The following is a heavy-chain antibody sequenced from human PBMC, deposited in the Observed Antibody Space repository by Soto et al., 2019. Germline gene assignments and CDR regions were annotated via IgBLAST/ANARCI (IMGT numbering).Heavy chain of an antibody. D-gene: IGHD3-10*01. CDR1: GFTFSSYA. Sequence: GGSLRLSCAASGFTFSSYAMSWVRQAPGKGLEWVSAISGSGGSTYYADSVKGRFTISRDNSKNTLYLQMNSLRAEDTAVYYCAKDQTVWFGELLEMYNWFDPWGQGTLVTVSS. CDR3: AKDQTVWFGELLEMYNWFDP. V-gene: IGHV3-23*01. J-gene: IGHJ5*02. CDR2: ISGSGGST.